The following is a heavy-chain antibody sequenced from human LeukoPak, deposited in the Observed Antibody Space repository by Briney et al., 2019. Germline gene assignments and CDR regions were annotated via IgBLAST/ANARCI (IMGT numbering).Heavy chain of an antibody. V-gene: IGHV1-24*01. Sequence: ASVKVSCKVSGYTLTELSMHWVRQAPGKGLEWMRGFDPEDGETIYAQKFQGRVTMTEDTSTDTAYMELSSLRSEDTAVYYCATVEEWRLRDFLHYWGQGTLVTVSS. CDR2: FDPEDGET. D-gene: IGHD5-18*01. J-gene: IGHJ4*02. CDR3: ATVEEWRLRDFLHY. CDR1: GYTLTELS.